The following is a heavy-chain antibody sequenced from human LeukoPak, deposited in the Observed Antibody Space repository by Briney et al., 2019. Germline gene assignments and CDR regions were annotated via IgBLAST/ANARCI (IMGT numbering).Heavy chain of an antibody. CDR2: IYYSGST. V-gene: IGHV4-59*11. CDR3: ARDLPRYCGGDCYMGAFDI. CDR1: GGSISSHY. D-gene: IGHD2-21*02. Sequence: SETLSLTCTVSGGSISSHYWSWIRQPPGKGLEWIGYIYYSGSTNYNPSLKSRVTISVDTSKNQFSLKLSSVTAADTAVYYCARDLPRYCGGDCYMGAFDIWGQGTMVTLSS. J-gene: IGHJ3*02.